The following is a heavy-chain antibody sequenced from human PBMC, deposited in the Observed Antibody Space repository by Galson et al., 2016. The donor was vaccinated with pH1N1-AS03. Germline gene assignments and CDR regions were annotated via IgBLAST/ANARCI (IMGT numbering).Heavy chain of an antibody. CDR2: IDQGGSVQ. V-gene: IGHV3-7*03. CDR3: ARSISGRLCDD. CDR1: GFTFSDYW. D-gene: IGHD3-10*01. J-gene: IGHJ4*02. Sequence: SLRLSCAVSGFTFSDYWMTWVRQAPGKGLEWLANIDQGGSVQRYVDSVKGRFTISRDNAKNSLFLQMNSLRAEDAAVYYCARSISGRLCDDWGQGTLVTVSS.